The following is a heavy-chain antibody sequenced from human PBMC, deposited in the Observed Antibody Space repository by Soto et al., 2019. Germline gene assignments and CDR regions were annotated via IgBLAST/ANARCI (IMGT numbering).Heavy chain of an antibody. D-gene: IGHD3-22*01. J-gene: IGHJ6*02. CDR1: VGSISSYY. CDR3: ARDPSYYDSSGNPGYYYGMDV. Sequence: SETLSLNCTVSVGSISSYYWSWIRQPPGKGLEWIGYIYYSGSTNYNPSLKSRVTISVDTSKNQFSLKLSSVTAADTAVYYCARDPSYYDSSGNPGYYYGMDVWGQGTTVTVSS. V-gene: IGHV4-59*01. CDR2: IYYSGST.